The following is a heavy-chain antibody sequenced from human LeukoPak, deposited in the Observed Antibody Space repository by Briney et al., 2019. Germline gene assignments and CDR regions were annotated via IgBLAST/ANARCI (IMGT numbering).Heavy chain of an antibody. D-gene: IGHD2-21*02. J-gene: IGHJ3*02. Sequence: SETLSLTCTVSGGSISSYYWSWIRQPPGKGLEWIGYIYYSGSTNYNPSLKSRVTISVDTSKNQFSLKLSSVTAADTAVYYCARSRSVVTPDTFDIWGQGTMVTVSS. CDR2: IYYSGST. CDR1: GGSISSYY. CDR3: ARSRSVVTPDTFDI. V-gene: IGHV4-59*12.